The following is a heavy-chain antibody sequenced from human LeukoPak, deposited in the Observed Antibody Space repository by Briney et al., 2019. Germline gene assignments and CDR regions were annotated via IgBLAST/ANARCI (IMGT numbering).Heavy chain of an antibody. CDR1: GYTFTNYG. V-gene: IGHV1-18*01. CDR2: ISAYNGNT. D-gene: IGHD3-3*01. J-gene: IGHJ5*02. CDR3: ARDPLFGVPLPMSFNWFDP. Sequence: ASVKVSCKASGYTFTNYGISWVRQAPGQGLEWMGWISAYNGNTNYAQKLQGRVTMTTDTPTSTAYMELKSLRSDDTAGYYCARDPLFGVPLPMSFNWFDPWGQGTLVTVSS.